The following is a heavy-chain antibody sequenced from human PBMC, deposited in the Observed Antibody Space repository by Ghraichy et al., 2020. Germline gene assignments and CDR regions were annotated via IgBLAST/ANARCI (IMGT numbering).Heavy chain of an antibody. D-gene: IGHD6-13*01. CDR3: AREPALIAAAEYGMDV. CDR2: IYYSGST. Sequence: SETLSLTCTVSGGSISSSSYYWGWIRQPPGKGLEWIGSIYYSGSTYYNPSLKSRVTISVDTSKNQFSLKLSSVTAADTAVYYCAREPALIAAAEYGMDVWGQGTTVTVSS. J-gene: IGHJ6*02. CDR1: GGSISSSSYY. V-gene: IGHV4-39*02.